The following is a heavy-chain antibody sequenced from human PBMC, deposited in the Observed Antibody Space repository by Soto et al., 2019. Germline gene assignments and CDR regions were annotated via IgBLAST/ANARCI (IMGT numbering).Heavy chain of an antibody. CDR2: IKPDESEK. CDR1: GFTFSASW. Sequence: EVQLVESGGGLVQPGGSLRLSCTASGFTFSASWMTWVRQAPGKGLEWVARIKPDESEKKYADSVKGRLSISRDNAKNSMYLQMDSLRGEDTAVYYCVRGGSNYASWGQGTLVTVSS. D-gene: IGHD4-4*01. V-gene: IGHV3-7*01. CDR3: VRGGSNYAS. J-gene: IGHJ5*02.